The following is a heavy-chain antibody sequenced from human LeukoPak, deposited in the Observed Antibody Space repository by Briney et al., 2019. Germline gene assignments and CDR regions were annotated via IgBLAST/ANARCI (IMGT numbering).Heavy chain of an antibody. J-gene: IGHJ5*02. CDR2: INHSGST. CDR1: GGSFSGYY. V-gene: IGHV4-34*01. CDR3: ARGRRTPSVTIFGVVTHNWFDP. D-gene: IGHD3-3*01. Sequence: KPSETLSLTCAVYGGSFSGYYWSWIRQPPGKGLEWLGEINHSGSTNYNPSLKSRVTISVDTSKNQFSLKLSSVTAADTAVYYCARGRRTPSVTIFGVVTHNWFDPWGQGTLVTVSS.